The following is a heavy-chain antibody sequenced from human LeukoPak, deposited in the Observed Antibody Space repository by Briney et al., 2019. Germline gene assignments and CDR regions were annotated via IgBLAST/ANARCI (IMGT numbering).Heavy chain of an antibody. J-gene: IGHJ5*02. V-gene: IGHV3-74*01. CDR1: GFSFSSCW. CDR3: VRDGAGFDP. Sequence: GGSLRLSCAASGFSFSSCWMHWVRQAPGKGLVWVSRIYADGRRTDYADSVKGRFTISRDNAKNTLYLHMNSLRAEDTAVYYCVRDGAGFDPWGQGTLVTVSS. CDR2: IYADGRRT. D-gene: IGHD3-16*01.